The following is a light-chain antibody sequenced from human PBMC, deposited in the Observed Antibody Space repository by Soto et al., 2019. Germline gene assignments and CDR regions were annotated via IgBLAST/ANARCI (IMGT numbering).Light chain of an antibody. Sequence: DIQMTQSPSAMSASVGDRVTITCRASQAISHYLAWFHQRPGKVPKRLIYGASTLESGVPSRFSGSGSGTDFTLTITTTQPEDAAIYYCQQSYSVPYTFGQGTKVDIK. CDR3: QQSYSVPYT. CDR1: QAISHY. V-gene: IGKV1-17*03. CDR2: GAS. J-gene: IGKJ2*01.